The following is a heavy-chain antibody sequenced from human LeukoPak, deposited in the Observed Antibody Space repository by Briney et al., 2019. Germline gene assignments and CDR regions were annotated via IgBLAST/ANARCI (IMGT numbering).Heavy chain of an antibody. J-gene: IGHJ4*02. CDR2: FKREGEGGTA. D-gene: IGHD3-9*01. CDR1: GFTFKHAW. CDR3: TTERYFDSVTGYSPFDS. Sequence: PGGSLRLSCAASGFTFKHAWVSWVRQAPGKGLEWVGHFKREGEGGTAVYAARVNGRFTISRDDSKTTVYLQMNILKTEDTAVYYCTTERYFDSVTGYSPFDSWGQGTLVTVSS. V-gene: IGHV3-15*01.